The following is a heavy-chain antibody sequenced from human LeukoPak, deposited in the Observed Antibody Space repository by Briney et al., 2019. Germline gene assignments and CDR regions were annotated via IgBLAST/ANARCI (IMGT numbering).Heavy chain of an antibody. V-gene: IGHV3-48*01. Sequence: PGGSLRLSCAVSGFTFSSYSMNWVRQAPGKGLEWVSYISSSSSTIYYADSVKGRFTISRDNAKNSLYLQMNSLRAEDTAVYYCARTRITMIVGLASRFDYWGQGTLVTVSS. J-gene: IGHJ4*02. CDR3: ARTRITMIVGLASRFDY. CDR1: GFTFSSYS. D-gene: IGHD3-22*01. CDR2: ISSSSSTI.